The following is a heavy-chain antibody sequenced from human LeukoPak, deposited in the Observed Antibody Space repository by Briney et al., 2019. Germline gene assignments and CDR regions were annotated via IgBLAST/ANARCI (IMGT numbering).Heavy chain of an antibody. CDR1: GFTFIVYS. CDR3: VFSLVTDFDS. CDR2: ISSGSSTI. V-gene: IGHV3-48*02. J-gene: IGHJ4*02. Sequence: GGSLRLSCAASGFTFIVYSMNWVRQAPGQGLEWISYISSGSSTIYYADSVKGRFTISRDNAKNSLYLQMNSLRDEDTAVYYCVFSLVTDFDSWGQGTLVTVSS. D-gene: IGHD2-21*02.